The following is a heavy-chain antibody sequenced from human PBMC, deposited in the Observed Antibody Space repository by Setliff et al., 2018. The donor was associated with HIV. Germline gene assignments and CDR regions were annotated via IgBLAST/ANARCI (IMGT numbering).Heavy chain of an antibody. J-gene: IGHJ5*01. CDR1: GYSFSNFA. V-gene: IGHV1-3*01. CDR2: INAGSGNT. CDR3: ARVRCSGANCFNWFDF. D-gene: IGHD2-15*01. Sequence: ASVKVSCKASGYSFSNFAIHWVRQAPGQRLEWLGWINAGSGNTRYSQKFQDRLTITRDTSARTVYMELSSLESEDTAVYYCARVRCSGANCFNWFDFWGQGTPVTVSS.